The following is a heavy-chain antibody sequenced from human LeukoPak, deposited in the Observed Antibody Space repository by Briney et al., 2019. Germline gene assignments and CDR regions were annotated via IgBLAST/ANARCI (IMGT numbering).Heavy chain of an antibody. Sequence: GGSLRLSCAASGFSFSTYGMHWVRQAPGKGLEWVALIWNAGTNTYYADSVKGRFTISRDNSKNTLFLQMNSLRAEDTAVYYCAGDTPPGGDYYFDYWGQGTLVIVSS. V-gene: IGHV3-33*01. J-gene: IGHJ4*02. D-gene: IGHD3-16*01. CDR2: IWNAGTNT. CDR3: AGDTPPGGDYYFDY. CDR1: GFSFSTYG.